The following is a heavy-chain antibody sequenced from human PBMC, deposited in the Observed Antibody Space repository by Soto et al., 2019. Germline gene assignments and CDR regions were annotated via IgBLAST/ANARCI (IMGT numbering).Heavy chain of an antibody. CDR3: AKAYEGRDYFDY. V-gene: IGHV3-30*18. CDR2: ISYDGSNK. D-gene: IGHD5-12*01. CDR1: GFTFSSYG. Sequence: QVQLVESGGGVVQPGRSLRLSCAASGFTFSSYGMHWVRQAPGKGLEWVAVISYDGSNKYYADSVKGRFTISRDNSKNTLYLQMNSLRAEDTAVYYCAKAYEGRDYFDYWGQGTLVTVSS. J-gene: IGHJ4*02.